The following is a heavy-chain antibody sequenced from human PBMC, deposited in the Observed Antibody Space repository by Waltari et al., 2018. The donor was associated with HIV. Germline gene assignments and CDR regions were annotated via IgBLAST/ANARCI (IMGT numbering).Heavy chain of an antibody. CDR2: IYYSGST. J-gene: IGHJ4*02. CDR3: ARVSDGYSYGPTDY. CDR1: GGSISSSSYY. Sequence: QLQLQESGPGLVKPSETLSLTCTVSGGSISSSSYYWGWIRQPPGKGLEWIGSIYYSGSTYYNPSLKSRVTISVDTSKNQFSLKLSSVTAADTAVYYCARVSDGYSYGPTDYWGQGTLVTVSS. D-gene: IGHD5-18*01. V-gene: IGHV4-39*07.